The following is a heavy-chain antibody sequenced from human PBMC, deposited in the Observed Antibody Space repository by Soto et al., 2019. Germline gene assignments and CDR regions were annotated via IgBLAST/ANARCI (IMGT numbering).Heavy chain of an antibody. CDR1: GLIFSDYH. CDR3: AMLGGWSGGSSGMDV. V-gene: IGHV3-72*01. J-gene: IGHJ6*02. Sequence: EVQLVESGGGLVQPGGSLRLSCAASGLIFSDYHMDWVRQAPGKGLEWVGRIRRKANSYTTAYAASVKVRFTISRDDSKNSLYLQMNSLKSEDTAVYYCAMLGGWSGGSSGMDVWGQGTTVTVSS. D-gene: IGHD6-19*01. CDR2: IRRKANSYTT.